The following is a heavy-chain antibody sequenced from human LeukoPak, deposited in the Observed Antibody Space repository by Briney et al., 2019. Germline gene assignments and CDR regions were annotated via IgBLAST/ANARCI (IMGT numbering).Heavy chain of an antibody. CDR3: TTDTFGARDS. J-gene: IGHJ4*02. CDR1: GYTFSRYW. CDR2: INEDGSST. Sequence: GGSLRLSCAAPGYTFSRYWMHWVRQGPGKGLVWVSRINEDGSSTSYAESVRGRFTISRDNAKNTLYLQMNSLRAEDAAVYYCTTDTFGARDSWGEGTLVTVSS. D-gene: IGHD3-10*01. V-gene: IGHV3-74*01.